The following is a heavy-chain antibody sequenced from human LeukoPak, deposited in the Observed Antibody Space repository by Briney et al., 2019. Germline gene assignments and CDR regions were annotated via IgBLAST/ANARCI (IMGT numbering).Heavy chain of an antibody. CDR1: GFTFSSYS. J-gene: IGHJ3*02. D-gene: IGHD6-6*01. CDR3: ARDPYSSSLI. V-gene: IGHV3-21*01. Sequence: GGSLRLSCAASGFTFSSYSMNWVRQAPGKGLEWVSSISSSNSYIYYAGSVKGRFTISRDNAKNSLYLQMNSLRAEDTAVYYCARDPYSSSLIWGQGTMVTVSS. CDR2: ISSSNSYI.